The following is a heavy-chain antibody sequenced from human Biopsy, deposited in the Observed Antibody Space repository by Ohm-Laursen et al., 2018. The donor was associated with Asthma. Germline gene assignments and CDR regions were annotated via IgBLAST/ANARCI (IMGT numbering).Heavy chain of an antibody. D-gene: IGHD2-21*02. CDR1: GDSIDSGDYS. CDR3: ARGLNCGGDCYSLDS. V-gene: IGHV4-30-2*06. CDR2: IYRKGNT. J-gene: IGHJ4*02. Sequence: TLSLTCAVSGDSIDSGDYSWTWIRQSPGVGLEWIGYIYRKGNTYYNPTLKNQVTISIDRSKNQFSLRLRSVTAADTDVYYCARGLNCGGDCYSLDSWGQGTLVTVSS.